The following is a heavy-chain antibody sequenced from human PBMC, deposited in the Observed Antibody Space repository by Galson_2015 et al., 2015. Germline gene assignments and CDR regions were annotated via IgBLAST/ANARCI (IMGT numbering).Heavy chain of an antibody. CDR1: GGSISSGGYS. J-gene: IGHJ4*02. Sequence: TLSLTCAVSGGSISSGGYSWSWIRQPPGKGLEWIGYIYHSGSTYYNPSLKSRVTISVDRSKNQFSLKLSSVTAADTAVYYCARGYDYPYFDYWGRGTLVTVSS. D-gene: IGHD5-12*01. CDR3: ARGYDYPYFDY. CDR2: IYHSGST. V-gene: IGHV4-30-2*01.